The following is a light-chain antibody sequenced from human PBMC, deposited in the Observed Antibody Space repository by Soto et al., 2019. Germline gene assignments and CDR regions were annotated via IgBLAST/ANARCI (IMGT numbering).Light chain of an antibody. CDR2: AAS. J-gene: IGKJ4*01. Sequence: QMTQSPSSLSASVADTVIIACRASQGIRNDLAWYKQKSGKAPKVLIYAASTLQSGVPSRFRGSGSGTEFTLTISSLQPEDFETYSCQQLNSYPLTFGGGTKVDIK. CDR3: QQLNSYPLT. CDR1: QGIRND. V-gene: IGKV1-17*01.